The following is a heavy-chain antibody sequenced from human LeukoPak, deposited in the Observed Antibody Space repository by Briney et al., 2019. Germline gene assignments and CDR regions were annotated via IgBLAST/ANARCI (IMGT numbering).Heavy chain of an antibody. Sequence: SETLSLTCTVSGGSISSYYWSWIRQPPGKGLEWIGYIYYSGTTNYNPSLKSRVTISLDTSKNQFSLKLSSVTAADTAVYYCAGHHPRNTVDFWGQGTLVTVSS. D-gene: IGHD2/OR15-2a*01. CDR3: AGHHPRNTVDF. CDR2: IYYSGTT. V-gene: IGHV4-59*08. CDR1: GGSISSYY. J-gene: IGHJ4*02.